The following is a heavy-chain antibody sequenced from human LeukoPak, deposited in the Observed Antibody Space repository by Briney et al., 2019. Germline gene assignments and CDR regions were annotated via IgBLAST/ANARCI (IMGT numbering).Heavy chain of an antibody. J-gene: IGHJ4*02. Sequence: SDTLSLTCSVSSGVISSYYWSWIRQPTRRRVEGFRYIYYSGSTNYNPSLKSRVTISVDTSKNQFSLKLSSVTAADTAVYYCARGGFWSGYPRGSFDYWGQGTLVTVSS. CDR1: SGVISSYY. CDR3: ARGGFWSGYPRGSFDY. CDR2: IYYSGST. D-gene: IGHD3-3*01. V-gene: IGHV4-59*07.